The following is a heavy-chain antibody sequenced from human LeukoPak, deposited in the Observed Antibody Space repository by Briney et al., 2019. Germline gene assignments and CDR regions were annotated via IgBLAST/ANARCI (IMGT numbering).Heavy chain of an antibody. J-gene: IGHJ4*02. CDR3: ARFGYGGKVDY. CDR2: IISSGSNI. CDR1: EFTFTSYE. Sequence: PGGSLRLSCAASEFTFTSYELTSVRQAPGKGLEWVSYIISSGSNIYYADSVKGRFTISRDNAKNSLFLQMNSLRAEDRALYYCARFGYGGKVDYWGQGNLVTVSS. D-gene: IGHD4-23*01. V-gene: IGHV3-48*03.